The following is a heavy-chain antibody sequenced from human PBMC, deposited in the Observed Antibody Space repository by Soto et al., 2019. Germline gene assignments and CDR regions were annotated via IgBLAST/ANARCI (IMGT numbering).Heavy chain of an antibody. CDR2: ISWNSGSI. V-gene: IGHV3-9*01. CDR3: AKDILRSSLWF. Sequence: PGGSLRLSCAASGFTFDDYAMHWVRQAPGKGLEWVSGISWNSGSIGYADSVKGRFTISRDNAKNSLYLQMNSLRAEDTALYYCAKDILRSSLWFGGQGTLVTVSS. CDR1: GFTFDDYA. J-gene: IGHJ4*02. D-gene: IGHD3-10*01.